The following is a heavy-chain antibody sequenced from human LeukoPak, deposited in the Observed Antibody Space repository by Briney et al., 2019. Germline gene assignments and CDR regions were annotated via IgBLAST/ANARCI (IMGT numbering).Heavy chain of an antibody. CDR1: GFTFSSYA. V-gene: IGHV3-23*01. CDR2: ISGSGGST. D-gene: IGHD3-9*01. J-gene: IGHJ4*02. Sequence: GGSLRLSCAASGFTFSSYAMSWVRQAPGKGLEWVSAISGSGGSTYYADSVKGRFTISRDNSKNTLYLQMNSLRAEDTAVYYCAKDRPDYDILTGYPYYFDYWGQGTLVTVSS. CDR3: AKDRPDYDILTGYPYYFDY.